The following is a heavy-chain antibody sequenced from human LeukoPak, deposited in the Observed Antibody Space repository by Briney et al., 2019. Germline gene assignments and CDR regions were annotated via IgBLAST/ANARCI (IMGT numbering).Heavy chain of an antibody. CDR1: GYTFTSYG. CDR3: AIWQGYDILTGQGGRLL. J-gene: IGHJ4*02. V-gene: IGHV7-4-1*02. CDR2: INTNTGNP. Sequence: ASVKVSCKASGYTFTSYGISWVRQAPGQGLEWMGWINTNTGNPTYAQGFTGRFVFSLDTSVSTAYLQISSLKAEDTAVYYCAIWQGYDILTGQGGRLLWGQGTLVTVSS. D-gene: IGHD3-9*01.